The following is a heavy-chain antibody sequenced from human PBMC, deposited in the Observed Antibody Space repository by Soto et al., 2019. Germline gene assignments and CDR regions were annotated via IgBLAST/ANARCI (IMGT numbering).Heavy chain of an antibody. D-gene: IGHD1-26*01. CDR3: ARVGGSYRIDY. V-gene: IGHV4-59*01. J-gene: IGHJ4*02. CDR2: IYYSGST. Sequence: SETLSLTCTVSGGSISSYYWSWIRQPPGKGLEWIGYIYYSGSTNYNPSLKSRVTISVDTSKNQFSLKLSSVTAADTAVYYCARVGGSYRIDYWGQGTLVTVSS. CDR1: GGSISSYY.